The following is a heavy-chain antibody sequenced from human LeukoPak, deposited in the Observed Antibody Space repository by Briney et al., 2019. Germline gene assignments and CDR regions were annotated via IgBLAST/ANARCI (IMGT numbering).Heavy chain of an antibody. V-gene: IGHV3-23*01. Sequence: PGRSLRLYCAASGFTFSSYGMHWVRQAPGKGLEWVSTISGSGGGTYYADSVKGRFTISRDNSRNTLYLQMNSLRAEDTAVYYCAKDLHEYYFDYWGQGTLVTVSS. CDR1: GFTFSSYG. CDR3: AKDLHEYYFDY. CDR2: ISGSGGGT. J-gene: IGHJ4*02.